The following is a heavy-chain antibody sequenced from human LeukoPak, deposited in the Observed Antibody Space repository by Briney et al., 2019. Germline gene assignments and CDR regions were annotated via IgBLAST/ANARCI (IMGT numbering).Heavy chain of an antibody. V-gene: IGHV1-18*01. J-gene: IGHJ4*02. D-gene: IGHD2-15*01. Sequence: GASVKVSCKASGYTFTSYGISWVRQAPGQGLEWMGWISAHYGNTSYAQKFQDRVTMITDTSTNTAYMELRSLRPDDTAVYYCARDFFHGHCSGLSCFLLDYWGQGSLVTVSS. CDR3: ARDFFHGHCSGLSCFLLDY. CDR2: ISAHYGNT. CDR1: GYTFTSYG.